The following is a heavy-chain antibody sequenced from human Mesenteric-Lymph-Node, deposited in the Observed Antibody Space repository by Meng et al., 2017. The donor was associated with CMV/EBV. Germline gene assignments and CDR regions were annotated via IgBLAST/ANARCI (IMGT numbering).Heavy chain of an antibody. V-gene: IGHV1-69*01. CDR1: NYA. CDR3: VRGFPYYDIFTQSTSYDDSQD. D-gene: IGHD3-9*01. J-gene: IGHJ1*01. Sequence: NYAFSWVRQDPGQGLEWMGGIIPIFATPNYAPKFQGRVTISADDSTSTAYMELSSLTSDDTAVYYCVRGFPYYDIFTQSTSYDDSQDWGQGTLVTVSS. CDR2: IIPIFATP.